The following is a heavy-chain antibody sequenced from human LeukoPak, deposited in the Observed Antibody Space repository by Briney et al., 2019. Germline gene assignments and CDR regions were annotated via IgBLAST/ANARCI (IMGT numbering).Heavy chain of an antibody. D-gene: IGHD4-17*01. CDR1: GGSISSYY. J-gene: IGHJ3*02. Sequence: PSETLSLTCTVSGGSISSYYWSWIRQPPGKGLEWIGYIYYSGSTNYNPSLKSRVTISVDTSKNQFSLKLSSMTAADTAVYYCARVTVTTSFLRDAFDIWGQGTMVTVSS. CDR3: ARVTVTTSFLRDAFDI. V-gene: IGHV4-59*01. CDR2: IYYSGST.